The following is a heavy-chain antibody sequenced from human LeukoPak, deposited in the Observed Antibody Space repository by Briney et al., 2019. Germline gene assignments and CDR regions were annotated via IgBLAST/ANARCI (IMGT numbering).Heavy chain of an antibody. CDR3: ARASITMARGELVFYFDY. V-gene: IGHV3-74*03. J-gene: IGHJ4*02. CDR2: ITWDGQNI. D-gene: IGHD3-10*01. Sequence: PGGSLRLSCAASGFTFSNYWMHWVRQAPGKGLVWVSLITWDGQNIEYQDSVKGRFTISRDNAKNSLYLQINSLRAEDTAVYYCARASITMARGELVFYFDYWGQGTLVTVSS. CDR1: GFTFSNYW.